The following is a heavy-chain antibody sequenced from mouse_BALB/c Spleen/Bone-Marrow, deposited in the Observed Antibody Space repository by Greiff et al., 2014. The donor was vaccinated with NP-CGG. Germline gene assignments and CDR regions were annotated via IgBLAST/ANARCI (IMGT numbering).Heavy chain of an antibody. V-gene: IGHV2-9*02. D-gene: IGHD1-2*01. J-gene: IGHJ4*01. CDR3: ARITTATWAMDY. Sequence: VQLQESGPGLVAPSQSLSITCTVSGFSLTTYGVHWVRQPPGKGLEWLGVLWADGSTNYNSAIMSRLSISKDNSKSQVFLKMNSRQTDDTAMYYCARITTATWAMDYWGQGTSVTVSS. CDR1: GFSLTTYG. CDR2: LWADGST.